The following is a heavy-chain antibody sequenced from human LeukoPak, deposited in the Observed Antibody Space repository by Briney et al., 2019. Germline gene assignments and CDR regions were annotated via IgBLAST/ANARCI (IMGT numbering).Heavy chain of an antibody. J-gene: IGHJ5*02. D-gene: IGHD5-18*01. CDR1: GYTFTSYD. CDR3: ARQDRGYSYGPNWFDP. CDR2: VNPNSGNT. Sequence: HGASVKVSCKASGYTFTSYDINWVRQATGQGLEWMGWVNPNSGNTGYAQKFQGRVTMTRNTSISTAYMELSSLRSEDTAVYYCARQDRGYSYGPNWFDPWGLGTLVTVSS. V-gene: IGHV1-8*01.